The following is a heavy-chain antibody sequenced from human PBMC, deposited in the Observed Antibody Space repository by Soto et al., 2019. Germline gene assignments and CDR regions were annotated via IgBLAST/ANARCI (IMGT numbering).Heavy chain of an antibody. CDR2: ISSSSSYI. V-gene: IGHV3-21*04. CDR1: GFTFSSYS. D-gene: IGHD6-19*01. J-gene: IGHJ4*02. CDR3: AKGRGSGWAWYFDN. Sequence: PSWSLGLSCAASGFTFSSYSMNWVRQAPGKGLEWVSSISSSSSYIYYADSVKGRFTISRDNAKNSLYLQMNSLRGEDTAVYYCAKGRGSGWAWYFDNWGQGTLVTVSS.